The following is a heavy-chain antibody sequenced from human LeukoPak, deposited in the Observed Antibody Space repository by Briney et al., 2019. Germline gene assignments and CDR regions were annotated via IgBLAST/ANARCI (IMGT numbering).Heavy chain of an antibody. CDR2: ISTSGDIM. Sequence: PGGSLRLSCSASGFTFRSYYMTWLRQTPGKGLEWLSYISTSGDIMDYADSVKGRFTISRDNAKASLYLQMKSLGADDTAIYYCAKGHTYGMIWGQGALVTVSS. J-gene: IGHJ4*02. CDR1: GFTFRSYY. D-gene: IGHD5-18*01. V-gene: IGHV3-11*01. CDR3: AKGHTYGMI.